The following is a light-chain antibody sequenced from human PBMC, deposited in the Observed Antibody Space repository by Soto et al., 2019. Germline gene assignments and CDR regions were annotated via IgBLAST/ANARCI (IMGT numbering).Light chain of an antibody. CDR2: DPS. V-gene: IGKV1-33*01. CDR1: QDISNY. CDR3: QHYADLPLS. J-gene: IGKJ4*01. Sequence: DMQMTQSPSSLSASVGDRVTITCQASQDISNYLNWYQQKPGKAPKLLVFDPSSGEIGVPSRFSGSGSGTDFTFTISSLQPEDVATYYCQHYADLPLSFGGGTKVEIK.